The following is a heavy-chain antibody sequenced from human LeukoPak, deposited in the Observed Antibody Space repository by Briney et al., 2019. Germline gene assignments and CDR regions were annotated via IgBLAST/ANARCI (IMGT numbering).Heavy chain of an antibody. V-gene: IGHV4-34*01. CDR3: ARLAAVSRTPNYFDY. CDR2: INHSGST. Sequence: PSETPSLTCAVYGGSFSGYYWSCIRQPPRKGREWIGEINHSGSTNYNPSLKSRVTISVDTSKNQFSLKLSSVTAADTAVYYCARLAAVSRTPNYFDYWGQGTLVTVSS. D-gene: IGHD6-13*01. J-gene: IGHJ4*02. CDR1: GGSFSGYY.